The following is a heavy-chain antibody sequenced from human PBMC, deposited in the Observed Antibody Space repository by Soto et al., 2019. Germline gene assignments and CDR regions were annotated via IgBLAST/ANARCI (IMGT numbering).Heavy chain of an antibody. Sequence: QVQLVESGGGVVQPGRSLRLSCAASGFTFSSYGMHWVRQAPGKGLEWVSVISYDGSNKYYADSVKGRITISRDNSNNTLHLQINSLRADDTAVYYCASDLDYGDHPAAFAFWGQGALVTVSS. CDR1: GFTFSSYG. V-gene: IGHV3-30-3*01. J-gene: IGHJ4*02. D-gene: IGHD4-17*01. CDR2: ISYDGSNK. CDR3: ASDLDYGDHPAAFAF.